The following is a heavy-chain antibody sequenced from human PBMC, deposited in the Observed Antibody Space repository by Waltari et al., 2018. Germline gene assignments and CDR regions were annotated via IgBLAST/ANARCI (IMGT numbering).Heavy chain of an antibody. CDR3: ARVSKGVHFDY. CDR2: IKEDVTEE. CDR1: GFTFVNYW. V-gene: IGHV3-7*04. Sequence: EVQLVESGGGLVQPGGSLRPSCTASGFTFVNYWVSWVRQAPGKGLQWVAYIKEDVTEESYLDSLKGRFTISRDDAENSLHLQMNSLRVEDTAIYYCARVSKGVHFDYWGQGTLVTVSS. D-gene: IGHD3-10*01. J-gene: IGHJ4*02.